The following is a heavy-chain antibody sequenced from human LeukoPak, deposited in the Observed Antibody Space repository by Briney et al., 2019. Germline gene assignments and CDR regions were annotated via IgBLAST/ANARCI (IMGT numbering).Heavy chain of an antibody. CDR1: GFTFSVYG. J-gene: IGHJ4*02. CDR2: IHYDGSNK. CDR3: AKDHFMNYYDSSGYLFDY. V-gene: IGHV3-30*02. Sequence: PGGSLRLSCAASGFTFSVYGMHWVRQAPGKGLEWVAFIHYDGSNKYYADSVKGRFTISRDNSKGTLYLQMNSLRAEDTAVYYCAKDHFMNYYDSSGYLFDYWGQGTLVTVSS. D-gene: IGHD3-22*01.